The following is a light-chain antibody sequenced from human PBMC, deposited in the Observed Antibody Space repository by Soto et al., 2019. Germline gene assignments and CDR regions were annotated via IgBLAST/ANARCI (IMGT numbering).Light chain of an antibody. CDR2: DVN. CDR3: CSHTPGSTRYV. J-gene: IGLJ1*01. CDR1: STDVDTYNY. V-gene: IGLV2-14*03. Sequence: QSALTPPASVSGSPGQSITISCSGISTDVDTYNYVSWYQLHPGEAPKVLIYDVNSRPSGVSNRFSGSRSGNTASLTISGLQAEDDAHYYCCSHTPGSTRYVFGTGTKLTVL.